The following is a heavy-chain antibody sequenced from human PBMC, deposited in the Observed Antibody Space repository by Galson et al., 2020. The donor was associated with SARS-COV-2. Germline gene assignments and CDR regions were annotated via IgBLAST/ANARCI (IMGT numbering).Heavy chain of an antibody. J-gene: IGHJ2*01. CDR1: GYSVSTTNY. CDR3: ARQGVNMIVLVTVPGWYFDL. V-gene: IGHV4-38-2*02. CDR2: VYPSGTT. Sequence: SETLSLTCTVSGYSVSTTNYWGWVRQPPGRGLEWIGSVYPSGTTYYNPSLKSRVTISVDTSKNQFSLRLDSVTAADTALYYCARQGVNMIVLVTVPGWYFDLWGRGTLVTVSP. D-gene: IGHD3-22*01.